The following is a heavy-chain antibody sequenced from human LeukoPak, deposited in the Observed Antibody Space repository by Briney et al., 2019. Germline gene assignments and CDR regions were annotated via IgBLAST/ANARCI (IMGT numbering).Heavy chain of an antibody. J-gene: IGHJ6*03. D-gene: IGHD3-3*01. V-gene: IGHV1-18*01. CDR2: ISAYNGNT. Sequence: GASVKVSCKASGYTFTSYGISWVRQAPGQGLEWMGWISAYNGNTNYAQKLQGRVTMTTDTSTSTAYMELSSLRSEDTAVYYCARVTGYYDFWSGYYNYYYYMDVWGKGTTVTVSS. CDR3: ARVTGYYDFWSGYYNYYYYMDV. CDR1: GYTFTSYG.